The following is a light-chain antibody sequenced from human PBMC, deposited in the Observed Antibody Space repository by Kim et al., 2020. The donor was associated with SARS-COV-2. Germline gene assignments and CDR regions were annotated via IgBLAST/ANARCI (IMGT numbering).Light chain of an antibody. V-gene: IGKV1-39*01. CDR2: AAS. CDR1: QSISSY. Sequence: SASVGDRVTITCRASQSISSYLKLYQQKPGKAPKLLIYAASSLQSGVPSRFSGSGSGTDFTLTISSLQPEDFAAYYCQQSYSTPYTFGQETKLEI. CDR3: QQSYSTPYT. J-gene: IGKJ2*01.